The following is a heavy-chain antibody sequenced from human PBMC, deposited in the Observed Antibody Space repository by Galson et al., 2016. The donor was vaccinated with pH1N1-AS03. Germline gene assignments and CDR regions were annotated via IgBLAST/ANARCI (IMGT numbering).Heavy chain of an antibody. CDR3: AGMQLGALHF. J-gene: IGHJ4*02. V-gene: IGHV6-1*01. CDR1: GDSVSSNSAA. CDR2: TYYRSRWKN. Sequence: CAISGDSVSSNSAAWNWIRLSPSRGLEWLGRTYYRSRWKNDYSVSVKSRIIINPDTSKNQFSLQLNSVTPEDTARYYCAGMQLGALHFWGRGTLVTVSS. D-gene: IGHD1-1*01.